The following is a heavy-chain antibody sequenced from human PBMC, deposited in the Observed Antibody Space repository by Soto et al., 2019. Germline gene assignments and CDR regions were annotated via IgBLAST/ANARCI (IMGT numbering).Heavy chain of an antibody. CDR3: AKGGDSSSWKNWFDP. Sequence: EVQLLESGGGLVQPGGSLRLSCAASGFTFSNYAMTWVRQAPGKGLEWVSGISGSGISIYYADSVKGRFTISRDNSKNPLYVQMNSLRAEDTAVYYCAKGGDSSSWKNWFDPWGQGTLVTVSS. CDR1: GFTFSNYA. CDR2: ISGSGISI. D-gene: IGHD6-13*01. V-gene: IGHV3-23*01. J-gene: IGHJ5*02.